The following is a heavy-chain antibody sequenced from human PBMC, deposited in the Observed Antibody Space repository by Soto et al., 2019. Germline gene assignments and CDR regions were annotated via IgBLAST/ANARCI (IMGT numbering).Heavy chain of an antibody. V-gene: IGHV3-48*02. CDR2: ISSSSSTI. CDR3: AREGDQYSSSWYRWWFDP. J-gene: IGHJ5*02. D-gene: IGHD6-13*01. CDR1: GFTFSSYS. Sequence: GGSLRLSCAASGFTFSSYSMNWVRQAPGKGLEWVSYISSSSSTIYYADSVKGRFTISRDNAKNSLYLQMNSLRDEDTAVYYCAREGDQYSSSWYRWWFDPWGQGTLVTVSS.